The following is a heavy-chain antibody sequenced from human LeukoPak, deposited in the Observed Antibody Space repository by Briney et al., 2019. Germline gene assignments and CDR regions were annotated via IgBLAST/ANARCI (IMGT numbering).Heavy chain of an antibody. V-gene: IGHV1-18*01. CDR2: ISAYNGNT. D-gene: IGHD6-6*01. CDR3: ARDGSSSLGPSARLPRPFWHLFDP. J-gene: IGHJ5*02. CDR1: GYTFTSYG. Sequence: ASVKVSCKASGYTFTSYGISWVRQAPGQGLEWMGWISAYNGNTNYAQKLQGRVTMTTDTSTSTAYMELRSLRSDDTAVYYCARDGSSSLGPSARLPRPFWHLFDPWGQGTLVTVSS.